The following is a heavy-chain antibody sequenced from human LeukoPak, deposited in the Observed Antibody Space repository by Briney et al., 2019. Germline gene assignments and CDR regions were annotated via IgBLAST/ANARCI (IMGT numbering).Heavy chain of an antibody. CDR2: ISYDRSNK. J-gene: IGHJ5*02. CDR1: GFTFSSYA. CDR3: ARDGHIVVVTATLEQYNWFDP. V-gene: IGHV3-30*04. D-gene: IGHD2-21*02. Sequence: GRSLRLSYAASGFTFSSYAMHWVRQAPGKGLEWVAVISYDRSNKYYADSVKGRFTISRDNSKNTLYLQMNSLRAEDTAVYYCARDGHIVVVTATLEQYNWFDPWGQGTLVTVSS.